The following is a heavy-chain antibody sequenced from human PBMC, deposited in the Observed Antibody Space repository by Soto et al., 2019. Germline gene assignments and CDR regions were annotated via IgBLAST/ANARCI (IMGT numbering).Heavy chain of an antibody. D-gene: IGHD3-22*01. CDR1: GFTVSSNY. V-gene: IGHV3-66*01. CDR2: IYSDGST. Sequence: EVQLVESGGGLVQPGGSLRLSCAASGFTVSSNYMSWVRQAPGKGLEWVSAIYSDGSTFYSDSVKGRFTISRDNSKNTLYLQMNSLRAEDTAVYYCARNYYESSGYYYGGAFEICGQGTMVTVSS. J-gene: IGHJ3*02. CDR3: ARNYYESSGYYYGGAFEI.